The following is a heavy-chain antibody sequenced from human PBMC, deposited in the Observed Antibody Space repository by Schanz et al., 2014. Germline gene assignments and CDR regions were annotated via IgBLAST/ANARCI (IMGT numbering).Heavy chain of an antibody. CDR2: ISRSSSTI. CDR1: GFTFSRYW. V-gene: IGHV3-48*02. CDR3: ATVRYDTLADEYAEWYFDS. D-gene: IGHD3-9*01. Sequence: EVQLVESGGGLVQPGGSLRLSCAGSGFTFSRYWIHWVRQAPGKGLEWVSAISRSSSTIYYADSVKGRFTISRDNAKNTLYLKMIILRDKDTAVYYCATVRYDTLADEYAEWYFDSWGQGTLVAVSS. J-gene: IGHJ4*02.